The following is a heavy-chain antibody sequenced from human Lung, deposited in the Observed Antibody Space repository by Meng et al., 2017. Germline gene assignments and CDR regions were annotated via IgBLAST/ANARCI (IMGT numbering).Heavy chain of an antibody. CDR2: INHSGST. V-gene: IGHV4-34*01. Sequence: VRRQPWAEGLFSAFETWSITCVVAGGSFSDYYWSWIRQPPGKGLEWIGEINHSGSTNYNPSLESRATISVDTSQNNLSLKLSSVTAADSAVYYCARGPTTMAHDFDYWGQGTLVTVSS. CDR3: ARGPTTMAHDFDY. D-gene: IGHD4-11*01. J-gene: IGHJ4*02. CDR1: GGSFSDYY.